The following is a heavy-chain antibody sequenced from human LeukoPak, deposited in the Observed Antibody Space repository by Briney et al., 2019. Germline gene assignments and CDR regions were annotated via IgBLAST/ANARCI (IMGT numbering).Heavy chain of an antibody. CDR3: ARDLGGRRPSYYYYYGMDV. Sequence: SETLSLTCTVSGGSISSGDYYWSWIRQPPGKGLEWIGCIYYSGSTYYNPSLKSRVTISVDTSKNQFSLKLSSVTAADTAVYYCARDLGGRRPSYYYYYGMDVWGQGTTVTVSS. J-gene: IGHJ6*02. CDR1: GGSISSGDYY. D-gene: IGHD3-10*01. V-gene: IGHV4-30-4*01. CDR2: IYYSGST.